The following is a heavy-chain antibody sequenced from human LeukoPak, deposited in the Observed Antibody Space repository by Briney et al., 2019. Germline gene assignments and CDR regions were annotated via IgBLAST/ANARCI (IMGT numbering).Heavy chain of an antibody. V-gene: IGHV3-30*18. D-gene: IGHD6-19*01. CDR3: AKDSGIAVAGTLRAFDI. Sequence: PGGSLRLSCVASGFTFSSYGMHWVRQAPGKGLEWVAVISYDGSNKYFADSVKGRFTISRDNSKNTLYLQMNSLRAEDTAVYYCAKDSGIAVAGTLRAFDIWGQGTMVTVSS. CDR1: GFTFSSYG. J-gene: IGHJ3*02. CDR2: ISYDGSNK.